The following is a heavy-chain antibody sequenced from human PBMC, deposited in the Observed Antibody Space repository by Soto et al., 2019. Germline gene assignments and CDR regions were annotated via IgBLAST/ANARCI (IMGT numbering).Heavy chain of an antibody. Sequence: GGSLRLSCTASGFSFSSYAMYWFRQPPGKGLEWVAVIWYDGSNKYYADSVKGRFTISRDNSKNTLSLQVKSLRAEDTAVYYCARANCSSTTCYFAFDTWGPGTMVTVSS. V-gene: IGHV3-33*07. CDR3: ARANCSSTTCYFAFDT. CDR2: IWYDGSNK. J-gene: IGHJ3*02. CDR1: GFSFSSYA. D-gene: IGHD2-2*01.